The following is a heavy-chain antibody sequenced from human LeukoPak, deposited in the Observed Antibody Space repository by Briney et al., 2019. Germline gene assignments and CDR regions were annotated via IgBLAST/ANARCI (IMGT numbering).Heavy chain of an antibody. V-gene: IGHV4-39*01. D-gene: IGHD2-15*01. Sequence: SETLSLTCTVSGGSISSSSYYWGWIRRPPGKGLEWIGSIYYSGSTYYNPSLKSRVTISVDTSKNQFSLKLSSGTAADTAVYYCARYCNGGSCYLDYWGQGTLVTVSS. CDR3: ARYCNGGSCYLDY. CDR1: GGSISSSSYY. CDR2: IYYSGST. J-gene: IGHJ4*02.